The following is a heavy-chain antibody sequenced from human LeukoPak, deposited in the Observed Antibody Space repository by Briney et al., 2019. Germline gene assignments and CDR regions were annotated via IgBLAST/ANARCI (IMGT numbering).Heavy chain of an antibody. V-gene: IGHV3-7*01. Sequence: GGSLRLSCTASGFTFDDYAMNWVRQAPGKGLEWVANIKQDGSETYYVDSVRGRFTISRDNVKNLLSLQMNSLRVEDTAIYFCAGGPGWIHDYWGQGTLVAVSS. J-gene: IGHJ4*02. D-gene: IGHD5-18*01. CDR3: AGGPGWIHDY. CDR1: GFTFDDYA. CDR2: IKQDGSET.